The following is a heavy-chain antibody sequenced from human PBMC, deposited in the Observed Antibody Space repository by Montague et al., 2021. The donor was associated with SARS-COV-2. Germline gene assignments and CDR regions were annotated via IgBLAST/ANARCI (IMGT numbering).Heavy chain of an antibody. CDR3: ARSLDPSGTYYLPY. CDR2: ILYSGRN. D-gene: IGHD3-10*01. Sequence: SETLSLTCSVSGGSIGSYYWSWLRQPPGKGLEWIGHILYSGRNTYSPSFKSRVTISIDTPKNQFSLKLSSVTAADTAVYYCARSLDPSGTYYLPYWGQGTLVTVSS. V-gene: IGHV4-59*12. J-gene: IGHJ4*02. CDR1: GGSIGSYY.